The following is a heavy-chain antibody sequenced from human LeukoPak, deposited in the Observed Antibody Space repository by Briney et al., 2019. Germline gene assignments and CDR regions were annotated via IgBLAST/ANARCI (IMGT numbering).Heavy chain of an antibody. CDR1: GFTFSNYA. CDR3: AKEGEGHITMVALLTRDLDY. D-gene: IGHD3-10*01. CDR2: ISGSGRNT. V-gene: IGHV3-23*01. J-gene: IGHJ4*02. Sequence: GGSLRLSCAASGFTFSNYAMSWVRQAPGRGLEWVSTISGSGRNTYYADSVKGRFTISRDNSKNTLYLQTNSLKAEDTAVYYCAKEGEGHITMVALLTRDLDYWGQGTLVTVSS.